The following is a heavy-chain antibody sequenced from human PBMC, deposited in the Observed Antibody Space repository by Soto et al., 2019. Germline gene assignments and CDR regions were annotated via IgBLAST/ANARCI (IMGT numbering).Heavy chain of an antibody. J-gene: IGHJ4*02. CDR3: ARGWSHFDY. V-gene: IGHV3-48*03. Sequence: PGGSLRLSCAASGFTFSVYEMNWVRQAPGKGLEWVSFISRGGSPIYYADSVKGRFTISRDNAKSSLYLQMNSLRAEDTAVYYCARGWSHFDYWGQGTLVTVSS. CDR2: ISRGGSPI. CDR1: GFTFSVYE.